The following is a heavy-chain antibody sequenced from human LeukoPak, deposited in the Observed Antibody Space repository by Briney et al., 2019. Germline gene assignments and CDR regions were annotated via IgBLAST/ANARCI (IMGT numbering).Heavy chain of an antibody. Sequence: GGSLRLSCAASGFTFSSYSMNWVRQAPGEGLEWVSYISSLSGTIYYADSVKGRFTISRDNAKNSLYLQMNSLRAEDTAVYYCARDPYSGSYGNYYYYYMDVWGKGTTVTISS. D-gene: IGHD1-26*01. CDR1: GFTFSSYS. J-gene: IGHJ6*03. CDR3: ARDPYSGSYGNYYYYYMDV. CDR2: ISSLSGTI. V-gene: IGHV3-48*01.